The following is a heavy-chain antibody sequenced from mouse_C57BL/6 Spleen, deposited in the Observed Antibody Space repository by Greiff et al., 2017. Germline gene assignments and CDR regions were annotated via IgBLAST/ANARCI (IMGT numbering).Heavy chain of an antibody. J-gene: IGHJ4*01. D-gene: IGHD2-4*01. CDR1: GFTFSDYY. V-gene: IGHV5-12*01. CDR2: ISNGGGST. CDR3: ARQIYYDYDGEGYAMDY. Sequence: EVKVVESGGGLVQPGGSLKLSCAASGFTFSDYYMYWVRQTPEKRLEWVAYISNGGGSTYYPDTVKGRFTISRDNAKNTLYLQMSRLKSEDTAMYYCARQIYYDYDGEGYAMDYWGQGTSVTVSS.